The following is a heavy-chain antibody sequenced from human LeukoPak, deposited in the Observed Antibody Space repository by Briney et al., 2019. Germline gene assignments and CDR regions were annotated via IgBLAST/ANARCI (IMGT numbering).Heavy chain of an antibody. Sequence: GESLKISCKGSGYSFTNYWIGWVRQMPGKGLERMGIIYPGDSDSRYSPSFQGQVTISADKSISTAYLQWSSLKASDTAIYYCARPKGLYYYGSGSFSFDYWGQGTLVTVSS. CDR2: IYPGDSDS. CDR1: GYSFTNYW. D-gene: IGHD3-10*01. V-gene: IGHV5-51*01. J-gene: IGHJ4*02. CDR3: ARPKGLYYYGSGSFSFDY.